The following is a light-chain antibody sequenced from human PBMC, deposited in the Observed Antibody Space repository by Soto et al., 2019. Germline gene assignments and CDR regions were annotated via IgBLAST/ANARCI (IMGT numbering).Light chain of an antibody. CDR2: EGS. CDR3: CSYTNTSTLV. J-gene: IGLJ1*01. CDR1: SSDVGSYNL. V-gene: IGLV2-14*02. Sequence: QSALTQPASVSGSPGQSITISCTGTSSDVGSYNLVSWYQQHPGKAPKLMIYEGSKRPSGVSNRFSGSKSGNTASLTISGLQAEDEADYYCCSYTNTSTLVFGTGTQLTVL.